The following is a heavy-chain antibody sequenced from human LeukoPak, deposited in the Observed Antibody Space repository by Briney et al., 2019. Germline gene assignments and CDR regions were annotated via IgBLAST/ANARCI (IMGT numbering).Heavy chain of an antibody. CDR3: ARDPGFLATGDY. CDR2: MNQDGSEI. V-gene: IGHV3-7*01. J-gene: IGHJ4*02. CDR1: GFTFSGYW. Sequence: GGSLRLSCAASGFTFSGYWMSWVRQTPGMGLEWLANMNQDGSEIDYVDSVKGRFTISRNNAKNSLYLQMRSLRVDDTAMYYCARDPGFLATGDYWGQGTPVTVSS. D-gene: IGHD3-9*01.